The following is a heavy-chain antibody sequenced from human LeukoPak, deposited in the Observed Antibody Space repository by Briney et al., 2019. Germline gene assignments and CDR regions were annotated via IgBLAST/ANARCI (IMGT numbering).Heavy chain of an antibody. D-gene: IGHD3-10*01. CDR1: GFTFSNAW. CDR3: SGELLADYFDY. V-gene: IGHV3-15*01. Sequence: GGSLRLSCAASGFTFSNAWMSWVRQAPGKGLEWVGRIKSKTDGGTTDYAAPVEGRFTISRDDSKNTLYLQMNSLKTEDTAVYYCSGELLADYFDYWGQGTLVTVSS. CDR2: IKSKTDGGTT. J-gene: IGHJ4*02.